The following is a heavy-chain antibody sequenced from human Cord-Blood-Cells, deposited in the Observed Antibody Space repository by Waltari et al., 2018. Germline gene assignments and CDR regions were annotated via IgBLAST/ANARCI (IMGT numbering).Heavy chain of an antibody. J-gene: IGHJ6*02. CDR1: GGSFSGYY. V-gene: IGHV4-34*01. CDR3: ARVYYDYVYGMDV. Sequence: QVQLQQWGAGLLKPSETLSLTCAVYGGSFSGYYWSWIRPPPGKGLEWIGEINHSGSTNYNPSLKSRVTISVDTSKNQFSLKLSSVTAADTAVYYCARVYYDYVYGMDVWGQGTTVTVSS. D-gene: IGHD3-16*01. CDR2: INHSGST.